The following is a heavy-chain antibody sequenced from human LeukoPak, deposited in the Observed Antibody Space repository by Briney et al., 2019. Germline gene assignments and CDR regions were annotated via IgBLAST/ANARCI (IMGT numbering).Heavy chain of an antibody. CDR1: GGSISSSSYY. CDR3: AREGSYGTDY. J-gene: IGHJ4*02. CDR2: IYYSGST. D-gene: IGHD5-18*01. Sequence: SETLSLTCTVSGGSISSSSYYWGWIRQPPGKGLEWIGSIYYSGSTYYNPSLKSRVTISVDTSKNQFSLKLSSVTAADTAVYYCAREGSYGTDYWGQGTLVTVSS. V-gene: IGHV4-39*07.